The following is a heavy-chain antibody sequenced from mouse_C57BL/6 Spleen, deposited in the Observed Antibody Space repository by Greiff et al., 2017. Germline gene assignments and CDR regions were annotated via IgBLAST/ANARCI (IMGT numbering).Heavy chain of an antibody. CDR1: GYTFTSYW. Sequence: QVQLQQPGAELVKPGASVKLSCKASGYTFTSYWMHWVKQRPGQGLEWIGMIHPNSGSTNYNEKFKSKATLTVDKSSSTAYMQLSRLTSEDSAVYYCASSAYYSTPWFAYWGQGTLLTVSA. J-gene: IGHJ3*01. V-gene: IGHV1-64*01. D-gene: IGHD2-5*01. CDR2: IHPNSGST. CDR3: ASSAYYSTPWFAY.